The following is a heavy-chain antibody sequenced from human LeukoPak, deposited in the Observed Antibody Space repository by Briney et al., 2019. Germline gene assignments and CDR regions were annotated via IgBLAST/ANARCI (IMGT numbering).Heavy chain of an antibody. D-gene: IGHD2-15*01. CDR1: GFTFSSYG. J-gene: IGHJ6*03. CDR2: ISPSGGGT. Sequence: GGTLRLSCAASGFTFSSYGMNWVRQAPGKGLEWISGISPSGGGTYYADFVKGRFTISRDDSKNTLYLQMNSLRAEDTAVYYCARDRGYCSGGSCYRGYYYYYMDVWGKGTTVTVSS. CDR3: ARDRGYCSGGSCYRGYYYYYMDV. V-gene: IGHV3-23*01.